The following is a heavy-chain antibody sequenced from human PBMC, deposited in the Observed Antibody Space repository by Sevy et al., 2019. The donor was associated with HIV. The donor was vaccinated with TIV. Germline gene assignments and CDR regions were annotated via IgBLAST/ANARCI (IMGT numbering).Heavy chain of an antibody. D-gene: IGHD2-15*01. CDR2: ISSSSSYI. V-gene: IGHV3-21*01. CDR1: GFTFSSYS. J-gene: IGHJ4*02. Sequence: GGSLRLSCAASGFTFSSYSMNWVRQAPGKGLEWVSSISSSSSYIYYADSVKGRFTISRDNAKNSLYLQMNSLRAEDTAVYYCARDYCSGGSCYSAFDYWGQGTLVTVPS. CDR3: ARDYCSGGSCYSAFDY.